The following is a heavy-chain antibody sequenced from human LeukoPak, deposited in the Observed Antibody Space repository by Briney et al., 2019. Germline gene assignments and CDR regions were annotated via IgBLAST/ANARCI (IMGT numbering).Heavy chain of an antibody. CDR2: INWNGGST. CDR1: GFTFENYG. Sequence: GGSLRLSCAASGFTFENYGMSWVRQVPGKGLEWVSSINWNGGSTGYADSEKGRFTISRDNSKNTLYLQMNSLRAEDTAVYYCARSYSYGSHHDYWGQGTLVTVSS. J-gene: IGHJ4*02. CDR3: ARSYSYGSHHDY. D-gene: IGHD5-18*01. V-gene: IGHV3-20*04.